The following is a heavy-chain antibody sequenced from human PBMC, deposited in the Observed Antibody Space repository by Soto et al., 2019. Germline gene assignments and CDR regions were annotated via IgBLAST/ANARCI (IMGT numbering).Heavy chain of an antibody. CDR1: GDSVSGAIYY. CDR3: ARGVGNSRGTCFDY. Sequence: SETLSLTCTVSGDSVSGAIYYWSWIRQPPGKGLEWIGYIHHTGITTYSPSLKSRVTMSVDTSKKQFSLELNSVTAADTAIYYCARGVGNSRGTCFDYWGQGALVTVSS. CDR2: IHHTGIT. D-gene: IGHD3-22*01. J-gene: IGHJ4*02. V-gene: IGHV4-61*01.